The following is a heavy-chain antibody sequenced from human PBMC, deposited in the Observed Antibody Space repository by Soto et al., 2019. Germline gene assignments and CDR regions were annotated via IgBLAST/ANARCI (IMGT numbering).Heavy chain of an antibody. J-gene: IGHJ4*02. D-gene: IGHD3-3*01. Sequence: SETLSLTCTVSGDSIDNYYWSWIRQSPGKGLEWIGYIYYSGSTTYNPSLKSRVTISVDRAKNQFSLRLRSVTAADTAVYYCARSGRFLELLFYLDSRGQGALVTACS. CDR3: ARSGRFLELLFYLDS. CDR1: GDSIDNYY. V-gene: IGHV4-59*01. CDR2: IYYSGST.